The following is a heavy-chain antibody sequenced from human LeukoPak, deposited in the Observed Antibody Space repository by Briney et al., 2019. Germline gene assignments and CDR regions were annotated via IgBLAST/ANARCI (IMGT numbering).Heavy chain of an antibody. Sequence: PGGSLRLSCAASGFTFSSYAMSWVRQAPGKGLEWVSYISSSGSTIYYADSVKGRFTISRDNAKNSLYLQMNSLRAEDTAVYYCARCNDYGGNEGVDYWGQGTLVTVSS. J-gene: IGHJ4*02. V-gene: IGHV3-48*03. D-gene: IGHD4-23*01. CDR1: GFTFSSYA. CDR2: ISSSGSTI. CDR3: ARCNDYGGNEGVDY.